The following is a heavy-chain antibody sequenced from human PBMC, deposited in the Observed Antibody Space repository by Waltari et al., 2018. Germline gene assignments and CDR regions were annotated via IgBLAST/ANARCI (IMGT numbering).Heavy chain of an antibody. CDR3: ARLPRGSGIIGAFDI. CDR2: MYFSGTK. CDR1: GDSIRSHF. V-gene: IGHV4-59*11. D-gene: IGHD1-26*01. J-gene: IGHJ3*02. Sequence: VQLQESGPGLVKPSETLSLRCNVSGDSIRSHFWSWIRQAPGKGLEWIGHMYFSGTKAYNPSFKSRVAISIDTSKNHFSLNLGSVTAADTSIYYCARLPRGSGIIGAFDIWGQGTQVTVSS.